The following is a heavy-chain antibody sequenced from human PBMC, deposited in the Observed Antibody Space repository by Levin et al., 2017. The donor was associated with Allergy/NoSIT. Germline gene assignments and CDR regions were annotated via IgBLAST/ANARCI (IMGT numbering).Heavy chain of an antibody. CDR1: GGSISSSSYY. D-gene: IGHD2-2*01. J-gene: IGHJ4*02. CDR3: ARLYCTSTSCYWGY. CDR2: IYYSGNT. V-gene: IGHV4-39*01. Sequence: SQTLSLTCSVSGGSISSSSYYWGWMRQPPGKGLEWIGSIYYSGNTYYNPSLKSRVTISVDTSKNQFSLKLSSVTAADTAVYYCARLYCTSTSCYWGYWGQGTLVTVSS.